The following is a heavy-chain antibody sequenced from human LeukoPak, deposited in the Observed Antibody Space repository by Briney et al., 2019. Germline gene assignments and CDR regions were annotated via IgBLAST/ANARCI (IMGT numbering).Heavy chain of an antibody. CDR3: ARDGYSNSPPFDY. J-gene: IGHJ4*02. CDR2: ISYDGSNK. Sequence: PGRSLRLSYAASGFTFSSYGMHWVRQAPGKGLEWVAVISYDGSNKFYADSVKGRFTISRDNSKNTLYLQMNSLRAEDTAVYYCARDGYSNSPPFDYWGQGTLVTVSS. D-gene: IGHD6-13*01. CDR1: GFTFSSYG. V-gene: IGHV3-30*03.